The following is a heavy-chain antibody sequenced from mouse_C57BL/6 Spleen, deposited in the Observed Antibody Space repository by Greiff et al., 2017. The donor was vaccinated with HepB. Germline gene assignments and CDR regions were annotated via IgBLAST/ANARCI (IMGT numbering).Heavy chain of an antibody. V-gene: IGHV1-66*01. CDR1: GYSFTSYY. J-gene: IGHJ3*01. D-gene: IGHD2-4*01. CDR3: ARYDYDEGWFAY. Sequence: QVQLQQSGPELVKPGASVKISCKASGYSFTSYYIHWVKQRPGQGLEWIGWIYPGSGNTKYNEKFKGKATLTADTSSSTAYMQLSSLTSEDSAVYYCARYDYDEGWFAYWGQGTLVTVSA. CDR2: IYPGSGNT.